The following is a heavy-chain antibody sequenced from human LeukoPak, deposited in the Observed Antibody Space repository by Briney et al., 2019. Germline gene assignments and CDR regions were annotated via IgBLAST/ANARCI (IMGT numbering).Heavy chain of an antibody. CDR3: VAFVSTDY. J-gene: IGHJ4*02. D-gene: IGHD2-2*01. CDR2: MNPNSGNT. CDR1: GYAFTSYD. Sequence: GASVKVSCKASGYAFTSYDINWVRQATGQGLEWMGRMNPNSGNTGYAQKFQGRIAMTGNTSISTAYMELSSLRSEDTAVYYCVAFVSTDYWGQGTLVTVSS. V-gene: IGHV1-8*01.